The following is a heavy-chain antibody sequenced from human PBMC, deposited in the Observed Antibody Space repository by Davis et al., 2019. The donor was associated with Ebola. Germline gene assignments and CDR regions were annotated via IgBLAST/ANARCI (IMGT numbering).Heavy chain of an antibody. CDR1: GFTFSSYS. J-gene: IGHJ5*02. V-gene: IGHV3-21*01. CDR3: ARDWSIAARSGGWFDP. D-gene: IGHD6-6*01. Sequence: PGGSLRLSCAASGFTFSSYSMNWVRQAPGKGLEWVSSISSSSSYIYYADSVKGRFTISRDNSKNTLYLQMNSLRAEDTAVYYCARDWSIAARSGGWFDPWGQGTLVTVSS. CDR2: ISSSSSYI.